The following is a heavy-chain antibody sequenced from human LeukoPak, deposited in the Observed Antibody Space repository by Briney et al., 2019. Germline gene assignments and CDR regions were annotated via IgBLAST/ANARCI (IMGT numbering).Heavy chain of an antibody. CDR2: IYSGGST. Sequence: GGSLRLSCAASGLTVSSNYMSWVRQAPGKGLEWVSVIYSGGSTYYADSVKGRFTISRDNSKNTLYLQMNSLRAEDTAVYYCARERAVQQLVPHYYYYMDVWGKGTTVTVSS. CDR3: ARERAVQQLVPHYYYYMDV. CDR1: GLTVSSNY. J-gene: IGHJ6*03. D-gene: IGHD6-13*01. V-gene: IGHV3-53*01.